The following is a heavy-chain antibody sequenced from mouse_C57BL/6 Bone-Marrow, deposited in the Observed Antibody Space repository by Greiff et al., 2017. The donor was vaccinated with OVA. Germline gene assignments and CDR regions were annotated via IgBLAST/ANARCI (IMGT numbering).Heavy chain of an antibody. Sequence: EVKLMESGPGLVKPSQSLSLTCSVTGYSITSGYYWNWIRQFPGNKLEWMGYISYDGSNNYNPSLKNRISITRDTSKNQFFLKLNSVTTEDTATYYCARDVTWFAYWGQGTLVTVSA. J-gene: IGHJ3*01. CDR1: GYSITSGYY. CDR2: ISYDGSN. CDR3: ARDVTWFAY. V-gene: IGHV3-6*01.